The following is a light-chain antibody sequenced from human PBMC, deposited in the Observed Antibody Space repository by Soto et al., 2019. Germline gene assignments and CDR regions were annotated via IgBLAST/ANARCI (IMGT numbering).Light chain of an antibody. CDR1: QTVNSNY. Sequence: EIVLTQSPGTLSLSPGERATLSCRASQTVNSNYLAWYQQRAGQAPRLLIYGASTRAADIPDRFSGSGSGTDFTLTISGLEPEDFAVYYCQQYDRSPLITFGGGTKVEIK. CDR3: QQYDRSPLIT. CDR2: GAS. J-gene: IGKJ4*01. V-gene: IGKV3-20*01.